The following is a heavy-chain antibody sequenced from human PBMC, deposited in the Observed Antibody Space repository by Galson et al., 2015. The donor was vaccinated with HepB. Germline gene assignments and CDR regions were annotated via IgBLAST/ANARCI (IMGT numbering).Heavy chain of an antibody. CDR1: GFTFSSYA. Sequence: SLRLSCAAPGFTFSSYAMSWVRQAPGKGLEWVSAIAGSGDTTYYADSVNGRFTISRDYSKNLVYLQMNTLRAEDSAVYYCAKTLQSQVTYNNRYFDLWGRGTLVTVSS. V-gene: IGHV3-23*01. D-gene: IGHD4-11*01. CDR2: IAGSGDTT. J-gene: IGHJ2*01. CDR3: AKTLQSQVTYNNRYFDL.